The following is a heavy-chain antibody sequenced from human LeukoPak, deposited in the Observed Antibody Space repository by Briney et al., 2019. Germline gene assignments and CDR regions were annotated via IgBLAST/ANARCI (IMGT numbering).Heavy chain of an antibody. J-gene: IGHJ4*02. CDR2: INHSGST. CDR1: GGSFSGYY. D-gene: IGHD3-10*01. V-gene: IGHV4-34*01. Sequence: SETLSLTCAVYGGSFSGYYWSWIRQPPGKGLEWIGEINHSGSTNYNPSLKSRVTISVDTSKNQFSLKLSSATAADTAVYYCARGPSFGELLYRVVPFDYWGQGTLVTVSS. CDR3: ARGPSFGELLYRVVPFDY.